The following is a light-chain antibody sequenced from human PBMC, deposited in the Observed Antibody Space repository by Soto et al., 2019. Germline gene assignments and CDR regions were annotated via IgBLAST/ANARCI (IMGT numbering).Light chain of an antibody. CDR1: QIVSSN. V-gene: IGKV3-15*01. CDR3: QQYNNWPLT. CDR2: GAS. Sequence: EIVMTQSPATLSVSPGERATLSCRASQIVSSNLAWYQQKPGQAPSLLIYGASTRATGIPARFSGSGSGTEFTLTISSLQSEDFAVYYCQQYNNWPLTFGGGTKVDIK. J-gene: IGKJ4*01.